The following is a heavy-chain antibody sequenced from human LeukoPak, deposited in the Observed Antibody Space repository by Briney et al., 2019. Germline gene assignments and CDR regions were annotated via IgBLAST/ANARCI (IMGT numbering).Heavy chain of an antibody. CDR2: IKQDGSEK. CDR1: GFTISSYW. CDR3: ARDSRYSSGWYDY. D-gene: IGHD6-19*01. Sequence: GGSLRLSCVASGFTISSYWMHWVRQAPGKGLQWVANIKQDGSEKYYVDSVKGRFTISRDNAKNSLYLQMNSLRAEDTAVYYCARDSRYSSGWYDYWGQGTLVTVSS. J-gene: IGHJ4*02. V-gene: IGHV3-7*03.